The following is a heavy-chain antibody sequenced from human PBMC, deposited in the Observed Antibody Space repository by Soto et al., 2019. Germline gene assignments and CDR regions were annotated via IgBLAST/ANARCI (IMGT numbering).Heavy chain of an antibody. CDR1: AGSTSTSHW. CDR3: ARDPAAPFQIDYFDY. J-gene: IGHJ4*02. CDR2: IYHSGST. D-gene: IGHD2-2*01. V-gene: IGHV4-4*02. Sequence: SETLSLTCAVSAGSTSTSHWWSWVRHLLGKWLVWIGEIYHSGSTNYNPSLKSRVTISVDKSKNQFSLKLSSVTAADTAVYYCARDPAAPFQIDYFDYWGQGTLVTVS.